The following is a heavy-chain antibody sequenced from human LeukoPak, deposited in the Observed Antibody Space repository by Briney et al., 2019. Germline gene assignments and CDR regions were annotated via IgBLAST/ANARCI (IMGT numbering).Heavy chain of an antibody. CDR1: DFSLSTPGMG. CDR3: AHLVVTIDWRSYFDY. D-gene: IGHD3-9*01. Sequence: SGPTLVKPTRTLTLTCTFSDFSLSTPGMGVGWIRQPPGKALEWLAFIYYNDDKRYSPSLRSRLTITRDTSKNQVVLAMTNMDPVDTATYYCAHLVVTIDWRSYFDYWGQGALVTVSS. J-gene: IGHJ4*02. CDR2: IYYNDDK. V-gene: IGHV2-5*01.